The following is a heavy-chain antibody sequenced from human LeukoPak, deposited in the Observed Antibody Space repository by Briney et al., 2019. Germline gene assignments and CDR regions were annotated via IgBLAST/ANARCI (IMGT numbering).Heavy chain of an antibody. CDR2: ISYDGSNK. J-gene: IGHJ4*02. CDR1: GFTFSSYA. V-gene: IGHV3-30*04. D-gene: IGHD1-20*01. Sequence: PGGSLTLSCAASGFTFSSYAMHWVRQAPGKGLEWEAVISYDGSNKYYADSVKGGFTISRDNSKNTLYLQMNSLRAEDTAVYYCARDRDRYNWISDYWGQGTLVTVSS. CDR3: ARDRDRYNWISDY.